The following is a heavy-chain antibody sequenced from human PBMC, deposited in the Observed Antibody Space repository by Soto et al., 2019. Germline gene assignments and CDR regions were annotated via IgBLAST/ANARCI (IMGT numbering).Heavy chain of an antibody. CDR2: ISAYNDT. J-gene: IGHJ4*02. CDR1: GYTFSSYH. V-gene: IGHV1-18*01. CDR3: ARDGPPTDY. Sequence: QVQLVQSGAEVKKPGASVKVSCKASGYTFSSYHISWVRQAPGQGLEWMGWISAYNDTNYAQKLQVRVTMTTATSTSKAYMELRSLRSDDTAVYYCARDGPPTDYWGQGTLVTVSS.